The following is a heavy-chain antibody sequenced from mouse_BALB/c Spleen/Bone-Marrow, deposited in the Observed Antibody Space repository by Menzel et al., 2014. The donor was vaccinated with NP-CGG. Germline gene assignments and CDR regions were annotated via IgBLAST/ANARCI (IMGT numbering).Heavy chain of an antibody. V-gene: IGHV7-3*02. Sequence: EVKLVESGGGLAQPGGSLRLSCATSGFTFTDYYMSWVRQPPGKALEWLGFIRNKANGYTTEYSASVKGRFTISRDNSQSILYLQMNTLRAEDSATYYCARYGYDYFDYWGQGTTLTGSS. CDR3: ARYGYDYFDY. CDR1: GFTFTDYY. J-gene: IGHJ2*01. D-gene: IGHD2-2*01. CDR2: IRNKANGYTT.